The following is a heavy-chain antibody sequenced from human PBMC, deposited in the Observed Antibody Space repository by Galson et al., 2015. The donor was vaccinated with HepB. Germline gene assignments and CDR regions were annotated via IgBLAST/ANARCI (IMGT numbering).Heavy chain of an antibody. CDR1: GYSFTSYW. D-gene: IGHD5-24*01. CDR2: MDPADSYT. CDR3: ARHPLHNNRWRWFLDL. Sequence: QSGAEVKKPGESLRISCKGSGYSFTSYWITWVRQMPGKGLEWMGRMDPADSYTDYSPSFQNHVTISADKSISTAYLQWSSLKASETARYYWARHPLHNNRWRWFLDLWGRGTLVTVSS. V-gene: IGHV5-10-1*01. J-gene: IGHJ2*01.